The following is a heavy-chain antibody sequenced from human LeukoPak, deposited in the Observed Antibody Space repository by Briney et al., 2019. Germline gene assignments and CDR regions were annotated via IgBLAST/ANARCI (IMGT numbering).Heavy chain of an antibody. CDR2: ISAYNGKT. J-gene: IGHJ4*02. CDR1: GYTFNIYY. V-gene: IGHV1-18*01. D-gene: IGHD3-10*01. Sequence: GASVKVFCKASGYTFNIYYIIWVRQAPGQGLEWMGWISAYNGKTNYAQKLQGRVTMTTDTSTTTAYMELRSLRYDDTAVYYCARVKEIFGSGSYLGDYWGQGTLVTVSS. CDR3: ARVKEIFGSGSYLGDY.